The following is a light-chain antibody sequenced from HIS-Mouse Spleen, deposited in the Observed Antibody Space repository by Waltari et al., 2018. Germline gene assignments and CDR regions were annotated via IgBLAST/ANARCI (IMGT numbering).Light chain of an antibody. CDR2: GNS. J-gene: IGLJ1*01. V-gene: IGLV1-40*01. Sequence: QSVLTQPPSVSGAPGQRVTISCTGSSSNIGAGYDVHWYQQLPGTAPKLLIYGNSQRPSGVPDRFSGSKSGTSASLAITWLQAEDEADYYCQSYDSSLSAHYVFGTGTKVTVL. CDR1: SSNIGAGYD. CDR3: QSYDSSLSAHYV.